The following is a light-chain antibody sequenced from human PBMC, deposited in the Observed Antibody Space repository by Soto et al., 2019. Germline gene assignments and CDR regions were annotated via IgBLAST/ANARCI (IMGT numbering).Light chain of an antibody. Sequence: IQLSQSPSSLSASVGDRVSITCLASQGISSYLAWYQQKPGKAPKLLIYAASTLQSGVPSRFSGSGSGTEFTLTISSLQPDDFATYYCQQYNSFPWTFALGTKVDIK. CDR2: AAS. CDR1: QGISSY. CDR3: QQYNSFPWT. J-gene: IGKJ1*01. V-gene: IGKV1-9*01.